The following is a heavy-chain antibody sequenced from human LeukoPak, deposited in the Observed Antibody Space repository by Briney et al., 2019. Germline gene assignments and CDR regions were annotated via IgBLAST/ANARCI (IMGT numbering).Heavy chain of an antibody. J-gene: IGHJ4*02. CDR1: GYTFTDYY. CDR3: APAMVRGGDY. CDR2: INPNSGGT. V-gene: IGHV1-2*02. D-gene: IGHD2-8*01. Sequence: ASVKVSCKASGYTFTDYYMHWVRQAPGQGLEWMGWINPNSGGTNYAQRFQGRVTMARDTSISTAYMELSSLRSDDTAVYYCAPAMVRGGDYWGQGTLVTVSS.